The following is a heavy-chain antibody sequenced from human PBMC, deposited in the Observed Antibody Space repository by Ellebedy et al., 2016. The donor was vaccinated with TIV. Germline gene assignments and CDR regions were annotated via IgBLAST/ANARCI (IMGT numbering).Heavy chain of an antibody. D-gene: IGHD4-23*01. CDR3: ARDPVGVGPAFDV. J-gene: IGHJ3*01. Sequence: GESLKISCAGSGFTVDSNYMSWVRQAPGKGLEWVSSISDSGGNTYYADSVKGRFTISRDNSKDTLYLQMNSLRAEDTAIYYCARDPVGVGPAFDVWGQGTMVTVSS. V-gene: IGHV3-23*01. CDR2: ISDSGGNT. CDR1: GFTVDSNY.